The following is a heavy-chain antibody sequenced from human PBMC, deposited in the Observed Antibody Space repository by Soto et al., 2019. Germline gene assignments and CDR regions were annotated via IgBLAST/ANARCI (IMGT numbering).Heavy chain of an antibody. CDR2: ISYDGSNK. V-gene: IGHV3-30*18. CDR3: VKDYSSSWYYFDY. CDR1: GFTFRSCG. J-gene: IGHJ4*02. Sequence: QVQLVESGGGVVQPEGSLRLSCAASGFTFRSCGMHWFRQAPGKGLEWVAVISYDGSNKYYADSVEGRFTISRDNSKNTLYLQMNSLRAQDTAVYYCVKDYSSSWYYFDYWGQGTLVTVSS. D-gene: IGHD6-13*01.